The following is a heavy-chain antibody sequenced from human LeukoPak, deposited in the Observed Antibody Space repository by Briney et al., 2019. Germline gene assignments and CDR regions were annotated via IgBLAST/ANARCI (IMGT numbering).Heavy chain of an antibody. V-gene: IGHV3-7*01. J-gene: IGHJ3*02. Sequence: GGSLRLSCAASGFTFSSYWMSWVRQAPGKGLEWVANIKQDGSEKYYVDSVKGRFTISRDNAKNSLYLRMNSLRAEDTAVYYCASGPGEDAFDIWGQGTMVTVSS. CDR3: ASGPGEDAFDI. D-gene: IGHD3-16*01. CDR2: IKQDGSEK. CDR1: GFTFSSYW.